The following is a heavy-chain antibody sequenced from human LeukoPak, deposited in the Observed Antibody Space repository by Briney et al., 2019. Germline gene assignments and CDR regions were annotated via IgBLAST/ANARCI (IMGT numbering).Heavy chain of an antibody. CDR1: GFTFSSHW. V-gene: IGHV3-7*01. D-gene: IGHD3-3*01. Sequence: GGPLRLSCAASGFTFSSHWMSCARPAPGKGLEWVANIKQDGREQYYVASVKGRFTISRDNATNSLYLQMNSLRAEDTAVYYCASDYNFCSGSTYYFDYWGQGTLVTVSS. J-gene: IGHJ4*02. CDR3: ASDYNFCSGSTYYFDY. CDR2: IKQDGREQ.